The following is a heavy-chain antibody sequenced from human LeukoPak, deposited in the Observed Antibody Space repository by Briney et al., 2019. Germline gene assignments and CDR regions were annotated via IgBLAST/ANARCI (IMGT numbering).Heavy chain of an antibody. V-gene: IGHV1-8*01. CDR2: MNPNSGKT. D-gene: IGHD1-1*01. CDR1: GYTFTSYD. J-gene: IGHJ5*02. Sequence: ASVKVSCKASGYTFTSYDINWVRQATGQGLEWMGWMNPNSGKTGYAQKFQGRVTMTRNTSISTAYMELSSLRSEDTAVYYCARKAGRYNWFDPWGQGTLVTVSS. CDR3: ARKAGRYNWFDP.